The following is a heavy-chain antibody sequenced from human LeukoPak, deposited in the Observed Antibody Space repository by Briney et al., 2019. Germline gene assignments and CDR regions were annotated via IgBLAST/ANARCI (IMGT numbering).Heavy chain of an antibody. V-gene: IGHV3-23*01. J-gene: IGHJ4*02. D-gene: IGHD6-6*01. CDR3: AKDPPLEYSSSPDY. CDR2: ISDSGGST. Sequence: GGSLRLSCAASGFTFSSYAMSWVRQAPGKGLEWVSAISDSGGSTYYADSVKGRFTISRDNSKNTLYLQMNSLRAEDTAVYYCAKDPPLEYSSSPDYWGQGTLVTVSS. CDR1: GFTFSSYA.